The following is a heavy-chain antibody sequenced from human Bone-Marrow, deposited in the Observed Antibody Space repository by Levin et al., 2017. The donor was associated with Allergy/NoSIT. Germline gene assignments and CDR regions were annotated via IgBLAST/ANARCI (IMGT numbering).Heavy chain of an antibody. D-gene: IGHD3-10*01. CDR1: GFNFNIYG. J-gene: IGHJ4*02. Sequence: GGSLRLSCAASGFNFNIYGMHWVRQAPGKGLEWVALSSYDGSRDYHADSAKGRFTISRDNSTNTLYLQMNSLRPADTAVYYFAASAHAFGESSLDYWGQGTLVTVSS. V-gene: IGHV3-30*03. CDR3: AASAHAFGESSLDY. CDR2: SSYDGSRD.